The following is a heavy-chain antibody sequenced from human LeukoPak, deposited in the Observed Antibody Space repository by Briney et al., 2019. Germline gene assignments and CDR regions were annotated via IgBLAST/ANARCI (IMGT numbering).Heavy chain of an antibody. CDR2: ISSSSSYI. Sequence: GGSLRLSCAAAGFTFSSYSMNWVRQAPGKGREWVSSISSSSSYIYYADSVKGRFTISRDNAKNSLYLQMNSLRAEDTAVYYCARDLTECTSCFSGPDYWGQGTLVTVSS. V-gene: IGHV3-21*01. CDR3: ARDLTECTSCFSGPDY. CDR1: GFTFSSYS. J-gene: IGHJ4*02. D-gene: IGHD2-2*01.